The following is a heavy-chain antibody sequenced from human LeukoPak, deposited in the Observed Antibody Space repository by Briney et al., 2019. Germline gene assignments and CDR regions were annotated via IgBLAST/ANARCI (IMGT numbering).Heavy chain of an antibody. Sequence: GGSLRLSCAASGFTFSSYGMHWVRQAPGMGLEWVAFIRYDGSNKYYADSVKGRFTISRDNSKNTLYLQMNSLRAGDTAVYYCAKSIAVAGLFDYWGQGTLVTVSS. CDR1: GFTFSSYG. D-gene: IGHD6-19*01. J-gene: IGHJ4*02. CDR3: AKSIAVAGLFDY. CDR2: IRYDGSNK. V-gene: IGHV3-30*02.